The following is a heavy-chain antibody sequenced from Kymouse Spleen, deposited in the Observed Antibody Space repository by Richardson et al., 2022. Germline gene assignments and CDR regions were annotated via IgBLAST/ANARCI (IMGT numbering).Heavy chain of an antibody. CDR1: GFTFSSYG. V-gene: IGHV3-30*18. CDR2: ISYDGSNK. J-gene: IGHJ3*02. Sequence: QVQLVESGGGVVQPGRSLRLSCAASGFTFSSYGMHWVRQAPGKGLEWVAVISYDGSNKYYADSVKGRFTISRDNSKNTLYLQMNSLRAEDTAVYYCAKDRGITMVRGVIPNDAFDIWGQGTMVTVSS. CDR3: AKDRGITMVRGVIPNDAFDI. D-gene: IGHD3-10*01.